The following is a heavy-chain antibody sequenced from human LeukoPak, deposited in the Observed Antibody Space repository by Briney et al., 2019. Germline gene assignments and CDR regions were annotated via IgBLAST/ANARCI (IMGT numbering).Heavy chain of an antibody. D-gene: IGHD4-17*01. CDR3: ARGGTYGDYLYYFDY. Sequence: ASVNVSCKASGYTFRKHGISWVRQAPGQGLEWMGWISGDNANTNYAQKLQGRVTMTTDTSTSTAYMELRSLRSDDTAVYYCARGGTYGDYLYYFDYWGQGTLVTVSS. CDR2: ISGDNANT. V-gene: IGHV1-18*01. J-gene: IGHJ4*02. CDR1: GYTFRKHG.